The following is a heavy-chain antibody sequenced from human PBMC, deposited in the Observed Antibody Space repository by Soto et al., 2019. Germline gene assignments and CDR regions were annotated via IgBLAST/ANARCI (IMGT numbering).Heavy chain of an antibody. Sequence: SETLSLTCAVYGGSFSGYYWSWVRQPPGKGLEWIGEINHSGSTNYNPSLKSRVTISVDTSKKQFSLKLSSVTAADTAVYYCARDLEGQLGDYWGLGTLVTVS. V-gene: IGHV4-34*01. D-gene: IGHD3-3*02. CDR1: GGSFSGYY. J-gene: IGHJ4*02. CDR2: INHSGST. CDR3: ARDLEGQLGDY.